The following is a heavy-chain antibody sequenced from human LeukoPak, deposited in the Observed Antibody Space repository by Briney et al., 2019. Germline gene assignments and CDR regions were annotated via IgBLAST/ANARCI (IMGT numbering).Heavy chain of an antibody. J-gene: IGHJ3*02. CDR2: ISAYNDNT. D-gene: IGHD3-22*01. V-gene: IGHV1-18*01. CDR1: DYTFTSYG. CDR3: ASLKNYYDSSGYLVTDAFDI. Sequence: GASVKVSCKASDYTFTSYGISWVRQAPGQGLEWMGSISAYNDNTNYAQKLQGRVTMTTDTSTNTAYTELRSLRSDDTAVYYCASLKNYYDSSGYLVTDAFDIWGQGTMVTVSS.